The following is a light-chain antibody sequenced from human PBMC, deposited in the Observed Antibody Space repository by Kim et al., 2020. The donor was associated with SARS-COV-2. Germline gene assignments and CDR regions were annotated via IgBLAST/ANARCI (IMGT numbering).Light chain of an antibody. J-gene: IGLJ1*01. CDR2: EVS. CDR3: SSYTTGTTLV. CDR1: SGDVGGYNY. Sequence: GQSITIACTGTSGDVGGYNYVAWYQQHPGKAPKLMIFEVSNRPSGVSDRFSGSKSGNTASLTISGLQAEDEADYHCSSYTTGTTLVFGTGTKVTVL. V-gene: IGLV2-14*03.